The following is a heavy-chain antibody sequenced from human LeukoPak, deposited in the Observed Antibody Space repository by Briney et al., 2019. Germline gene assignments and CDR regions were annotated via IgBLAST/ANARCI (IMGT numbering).Heavy chain of an antibody. V-gene: IGHV4-59*01. J-gene: IGHJ6*02. CDR1: GGSISSYY. CDR2: IYYSGST. CDR3: ARGEEVISPYYYYGMDV. Sequence: PSETLSLTCTVSGGSISSYYWSWIRQPPGKGLGWIGYIYYSGSTNYNPSLKSRVTISVDTSRNQFSLKLSSVTAADTAVYYCARGEEVISPYYYYGMDVWGQGTTVTVSS. D-gene: IGHD3-16*02.